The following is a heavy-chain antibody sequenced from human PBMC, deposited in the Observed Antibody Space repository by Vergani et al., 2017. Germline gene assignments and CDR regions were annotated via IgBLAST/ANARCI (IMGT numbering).Heavy chain of an antibody. CDR2: ISYDGSNK. D-gene: IGHD2-2*01. V-gene: IGHV3-30-3*01. CDR3: ARALDIVVVPAAAPPFY. CDR1: GFTFSSYA. Sequence: VQLLESGGGLVQPGGSLRLSCAASGFTFSSYAMHWVRQAPGKGLEWVAVISYDGSNKYYADSVKGRFTISRDNSKNTLYLQMNSLRAEDTAVYYCARALDIVVVPAAAPPFYWGQGTLVTVSS. J-gene: IGHJ4*02.